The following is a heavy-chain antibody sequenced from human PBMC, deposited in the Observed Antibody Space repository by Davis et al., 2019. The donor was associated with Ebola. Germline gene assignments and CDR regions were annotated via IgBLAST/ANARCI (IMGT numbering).Heavy chain of an antibody. V-gene: IGHV4-4*07. CDR2: VYSSGVV. Sequence: PSETLSLTCTVSGGFISSYYWSWVRQPANKGLEWIGRVYSSGVVDYSPSLKSRVTLSVDMSKNQVSLNLTSVTAADTAVYYCASLGNDFFGLGRDYWGQGILVVVSS. CDR1: GGFISSYY. CDR3: ASLGNDFFGLGRDY. J-gene: IGHJ4*02. D-gene: IGHD2-15*01.